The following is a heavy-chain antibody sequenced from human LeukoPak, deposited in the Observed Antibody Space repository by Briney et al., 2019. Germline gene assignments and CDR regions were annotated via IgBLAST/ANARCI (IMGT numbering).Heavy chain of an antibody. CDR1: GGSISSDLYY. J-gene: IGHJ5*02. CDR3: ARGDLTSDWFDP. CDR2: FYNSGRT. Sequence: SETLSLTCTVSGGSISSDLYYWNWIRQPAGKGLEWIGRFYNSGRTNFNPSLKSRVTISADTSKNQFSLKLRSVTAADTAVYYCARGDLTSDWFDPWGQGTLVIVST. D-gene: IGHD3-9*01. V-gene: IGHV4-61*02.